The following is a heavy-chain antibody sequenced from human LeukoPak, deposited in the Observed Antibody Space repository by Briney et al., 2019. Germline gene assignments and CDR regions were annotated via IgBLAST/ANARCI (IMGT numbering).Heavy chain of an antibody. Sequence: PGGSLRLSCAASGFTVSSNCMGWVRQAPGKGLEWVSLIYSGGSTFYADSVKGRFTISRDNSKNTLYLQMNSLRAEDTAVYYCATSRDGYNLDYWGQGTLVTVSS. CDR3: ATSRDGYNLDY. V-gene: IGHV3-66*01. D-gene: IGHD5-24*01. J-gene: IGHJ4*02. CDR2: IYSGGST. CDR1: GFTVSSNC.